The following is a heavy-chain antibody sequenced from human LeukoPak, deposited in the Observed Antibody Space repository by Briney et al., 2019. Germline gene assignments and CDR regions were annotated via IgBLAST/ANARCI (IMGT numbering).Heavy chain of an antibody. V-gene: IGHV3-43*02. CDR2: ISGDGDST. CDR3: AKTTPSGWNEYY. CDR1: RFTFEDYA. J-gene: IGHJ4*02. Sequence: GGSLRLSCAASRFTFEDYAMHWVRQVPGKGLEWVSLISGDGDSTYYADSVKGRFTISRDNSKNSLYLQMNSLRTEDTALYYCAKTTPSGWNEYYWGQGTLVIVSS. D-gene: IGHD6-19*01.